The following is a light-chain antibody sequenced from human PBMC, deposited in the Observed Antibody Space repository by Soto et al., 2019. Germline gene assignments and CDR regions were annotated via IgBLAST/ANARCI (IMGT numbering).Light chain of an antibody. J-gene: IGKJ1*01. CDR1: QTFTTSS. V-gene: IGKV3-20*01. CDR2: GAS. CDR3: QQYGSSPT. Sequence: EIVLTQSPGTLSLSPGESATLSCRASQTFTTSSLAWYQQKPGQAPRLLIYGASSRATGIPDRFSGSGSGTDFTLTISRLEPEDFAVYYCQQYGSSPTFGQGTKVDI.